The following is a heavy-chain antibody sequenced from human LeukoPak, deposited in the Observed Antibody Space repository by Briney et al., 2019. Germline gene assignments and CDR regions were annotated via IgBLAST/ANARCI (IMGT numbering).Heavy chain of an antibody. CDR3: ARDQPYMDV. CDR1: GYSISSGYY. V-gene: IGHV4-38-2*02. CDR2: IYHSGTT. Sequence: PSETLSLTCTVSGYSISSGYYWVRIRQPPGKGLEWIGCIYHSGTTYYNPSLKSRITISVDTSKNQFSLKLSSVTAADTAMYYCARDQPYMDVWGKGTTVTVSS. J-gene: IGHJ6*03.